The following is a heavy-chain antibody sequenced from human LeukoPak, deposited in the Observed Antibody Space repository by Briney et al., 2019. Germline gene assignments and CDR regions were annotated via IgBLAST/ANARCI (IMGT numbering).Heavy chain of an antibody. D-gene: IGHD2-2*01. CDR3: ARASIDCSSTSCYAFDY. J-gene: IGHJ4*02. CDR2: IYHSGST. Sequence: SGTLSLTCAVSGGSISSSSWWSWVRQPPGKGLEWIGEIYHSGSTNYNPSLKSRVTISVDKSKNQFSLKLSSVTAADTAVYYCARASIDCSSTSCYAFDYWGQGTLVTVSS. CDR1: GGSISSSSW. V-gene: IGHV4-4*02.